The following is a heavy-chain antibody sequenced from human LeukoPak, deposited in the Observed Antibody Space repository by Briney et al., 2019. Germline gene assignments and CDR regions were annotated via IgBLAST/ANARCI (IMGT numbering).Heavy chain of an antibody. V-gene: IGHV1-69*13. J-gene: IGHJ4*02. CDR2: IIPIFGTA. CDR1: GGTFSSYA. D-gene: IGHD4-11*01. Sequence: ASVKVSCKASGGTFSSYAISWVRQAPGQGLEWMGGIIPIFGTANYAQKLQGRVTITADESTSTAYMELSSLRSEDTAVYYCTREPVGFSNLGDGYYWGQGTLVTVSS. CDR3: TREPVGFSNLGDGYY.